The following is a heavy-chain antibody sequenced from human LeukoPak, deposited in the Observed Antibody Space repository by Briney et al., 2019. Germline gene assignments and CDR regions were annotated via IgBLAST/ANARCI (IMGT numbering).Heavy chain of an antibody. CDR2: ISYDGSNQ. CDR3: AKDRRNGYNLGYFDF. CDR1: GFTFSNYG. J-gene: IGHJ4*02. V-gene: IGHV3-30*18. D-gene: IGHD5-24*01. Sequence: GGSLRLSCAASGFTFSNYGMHWVRQAPGKGLEWVAVISYDGSNQNYADSVKGRFTISRDNSKNTFFLQMSSLRGEDTAVYYCAKDRRNGYNLGYFDFWGQGTLVTVSS.